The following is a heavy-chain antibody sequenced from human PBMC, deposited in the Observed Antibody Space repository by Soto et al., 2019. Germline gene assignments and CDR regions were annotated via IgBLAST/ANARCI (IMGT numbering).Heavy chain of an antibody. J-gene: IGHJ4*02. Sequence: GGSLRLSCAASGFTFSSYWMHWVRQAPGEGLVWVSSIKRDGSGKNYVDSVKGRFTISRDNAKNTLYLQMNSLRAEDTAVYYCARTYCSSTSCHRTRFDYWGQGTLVTVSS. D-gene: IGHD2-2*01. CDR2: IKRDGSGK. CDR1: GFTFSSYW. V-gene: IGHV3-7*01. CDR3: ARTYCSSTSCHRTRFDY.